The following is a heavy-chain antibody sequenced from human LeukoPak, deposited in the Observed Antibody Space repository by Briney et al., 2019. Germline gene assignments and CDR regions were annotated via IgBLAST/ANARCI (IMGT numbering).Heavy chain of an antibody. V-gene: IGHV6-1*01. CDR1: GDSVSITSVA. D-gene: IGHD2-21*02. CDR2: TYYNSKWHN. J-gene: IGHJ4*02. CDR3: ARGFGDHGLDY. Sequence: SQTLSLTSAISGDSVSITSVAWNWIRQSPSRGLEWLGRTYYNSKWHNDYAVSVKSRIAVKADTSKNQFSLQLSSVTPEDTALYYCARGFGDHGLDYWGQGALVTVSS.